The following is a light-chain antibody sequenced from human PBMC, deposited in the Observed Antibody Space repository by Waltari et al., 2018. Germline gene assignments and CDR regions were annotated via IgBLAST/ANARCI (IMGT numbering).Light chain of an antibody. J-gene: IGLJ3*02. CDR3: SSYFPDATLV. CDR1: SSDVGTYKR. CDR2: ELN. V-gene: IGLV2-18*02. Sequence: QSALTQPPSVTGSPGQSVTISCPGTSSDVGTYKRVSWYQQPPGTAPKLMLYELNHRPAGVPDRFSGSKSGNTASLTISGLQAEDEAYYFCSSYFPDATLVFGGGTKLTVL.